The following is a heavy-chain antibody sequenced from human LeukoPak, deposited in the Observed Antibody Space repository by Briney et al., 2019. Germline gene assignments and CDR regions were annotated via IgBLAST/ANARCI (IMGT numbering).Heavy chain of an antibody. Sequence: ASVKVSCKASGYTFTGYYMHWVRQAPGQGLEWMGWINPNSGGTNYAQKFQGRVTMTRDTSISTAYMELSRLRSDDTAVYYCAREAITMVRGVTYYYYGMDVWGQGTTVTVSS. CDR3: AREAITMVRGVTYYYYGMDV. V-gene: IGHV1-2*02. CDR1: GYTFTGYY. CDR2: INPNSGGT. D-gene: IGHD3-10*01. J-gene: IGHJ6*02.